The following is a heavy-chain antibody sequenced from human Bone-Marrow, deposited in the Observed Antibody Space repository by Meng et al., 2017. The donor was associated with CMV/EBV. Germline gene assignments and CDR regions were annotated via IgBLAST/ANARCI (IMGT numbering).Heavy chain of an antibody. V-gene: IGHV4-59*01. CDR2: INHSGST. D-gene: IGHD4-23*01. CDR1: GGSISRYY. Sequence: SETLSLTCTVSGGSISRYYWNWIRQPPGKGLEWIGCINHSGSTNYDPSLKSRVTLSVDTSKNQFSLRLSSVSTADTAVYYCARNDVDGNWDAFDIWGQGTRVTGSS. J-gene: IGHJ3*02. CDR3: ARNDVDGNWDAFDI.